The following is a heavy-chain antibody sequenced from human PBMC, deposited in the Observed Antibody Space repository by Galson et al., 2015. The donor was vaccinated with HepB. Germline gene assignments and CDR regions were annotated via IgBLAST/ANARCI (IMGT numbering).Heavy chain of an antibody. J-gene: IGHJ6*02. Sequence: SLRLSCAASGFTFSDYYMSWIRQAPGKGLEWVSYISSSSSYTNYADSVKGRFTISRDNAKNSLYLQMNSLRAEDTAVYYCARDRTTGTTGLLWYYYGMDVWGQGTTVTVSS. V-gene: IGHV3-11*06. CDR3: ARDRTTGTTGLLWYYYGMDV. D-gene: IGHD1-1*01. CDR1: GFTFSDYY. CDR2: ISSSSSYT.